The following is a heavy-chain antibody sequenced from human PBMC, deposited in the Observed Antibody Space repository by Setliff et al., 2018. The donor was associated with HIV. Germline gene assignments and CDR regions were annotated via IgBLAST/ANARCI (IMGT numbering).Heavy chain of an antibody. D-gene: IGHD4-17*01. CDR3: AKGAGFYGDYTFDH. V-gene: IGHV4-59*11. Sequence: VSGPSINIHYWSWIRQSPGKGFEWIGYIYSTGSTNYNPSLQSRVTISMVASRNQFSLKVTSVTAADTAVYYCAKGAGFYGDYTFDHWGQGRQVTVS. CDR2: IYSTGST. CDR1: GPSINIHY. J-gene: IGHJ4*02.